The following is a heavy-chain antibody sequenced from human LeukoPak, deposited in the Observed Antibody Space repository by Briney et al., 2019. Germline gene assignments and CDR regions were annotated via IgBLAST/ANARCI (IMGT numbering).Heavy chain of an antibody. CDR3: AREVGYYYDSIGYP. CDR2: ISSSSSYI. Sequence: GGSLRLSCAASGFTFSSYSMNWVRQAPGKGLEWVSSISSSSSYIYYADSVKGRFTISRDNAKSSLYLQMNSLRAEDTAVYYCAREVGYYYDSIGYPWGQGTLVTVSS. V-gene: IGHV3-21*01. J-gene: IGHJ5*02. CDR1: GFTFSSYS. D-gene: IGHD3-22*01.